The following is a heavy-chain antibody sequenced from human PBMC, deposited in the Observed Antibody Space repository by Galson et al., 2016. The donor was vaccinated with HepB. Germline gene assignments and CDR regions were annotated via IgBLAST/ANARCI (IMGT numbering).Heavy chain of an antibody. V-gene: IGHV4-4*02. CDR3: AASSGWWRLDF. CDR2: MHPNGQS. Sequence: SETLSLTCAVSGVSIAIGYWWSWVRQTPGKGLEWIGEMHPNGQSNYNPSLKSRVSISVDKSKSQFSLELTSVTAADTAVYFCAASSGWWRLDFWGQGTLVPVSS. D-gene: IGHD6-19*01. CDR1: GVSIAIGYW. J-gene: IGHJ4*02.